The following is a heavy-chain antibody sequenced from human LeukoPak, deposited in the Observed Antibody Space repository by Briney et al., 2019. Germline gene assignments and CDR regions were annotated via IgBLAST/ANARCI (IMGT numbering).Heavy chain of an antibody. CDR3: ASSSGWQRGIDY. Sequence: PSETLSLTCTVSGGSISSYYWSWIRQPPGKGLEWIGYIYYSGSTNYNPSLKGRVTISVDTSKNQFSLKLSSVTAADTAVYYCASSSGWQRGIDYWGQGTLVTVSS. V-gene: IGHV4-59*01. CDR2: IYYSGST. CDR1: GGSISSYY. J-gene: IGHJ4*02. D-gene: IGHD6-19*01.